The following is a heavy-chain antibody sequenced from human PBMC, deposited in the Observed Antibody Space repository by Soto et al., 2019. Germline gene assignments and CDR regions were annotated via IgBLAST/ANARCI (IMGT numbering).Heavy chain of an antibody. V-gene: IGHV1-69*12. CDR2: IIPIFGTA. CDR3: AREYCSGGSCPRWFDP. J-gene: IGHJ5*02. CDR1: GGTFSSYA. Sequence: QVQLVQSGAEVKKPGSSVKVSCKASGGTFSSYAISWVRQAPGQGLEWMGGIIPIFGTANYAQKFQGRVRITADESTSTAYMELSSLRSEDTAVYYCAREYCSGGSCPRWFDPWGQGTLVTVSS. D-gene: IGHD2-15*01.